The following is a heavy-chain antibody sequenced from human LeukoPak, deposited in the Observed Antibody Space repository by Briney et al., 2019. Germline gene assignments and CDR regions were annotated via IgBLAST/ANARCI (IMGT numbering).Heavy chain of an antibody. CDR1: GYTFTGYY. CDR2: INPNSGGT. CDR3: ARDRGTMIVVVSPDNWFDP. D-gene: IGHD3-22*01. J-gene: IGHJ5*02. Sequence: ASVKVSCKASGYTFTGYYMHWVRQAPGQGLEWMGWINPNSGGTNYAQKFQGRVTMTRDTSISTAYMELSRLRSDDTAVYYCARDRGTMIVVVSPDNWFDPWGQGTLVTVSS. V-gene: IGHV1-2*02.